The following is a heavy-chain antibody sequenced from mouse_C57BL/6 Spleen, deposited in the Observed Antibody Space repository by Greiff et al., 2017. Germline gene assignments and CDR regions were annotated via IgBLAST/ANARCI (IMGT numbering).Heavy chain of an antibody. CDR1: GYTFTDYY. J-gene: IGHJ4*01. CDR3: ARTAQATSNAMDY. CDR2: IYPGSGNT. Sequence: AQLQQSGAELVRPGASVKLSCKASGYTFTDYYINWVKQRPGQGLEWIARIYPGSGNTYYNEKFKGKATLTAEKSSSTAYMQLSSLTSEDSAVYFCARTAQATSNAMDYWGQGTSVTVSS. V-gene: IGHV1-76*01. D-gene: IGHD3-2*02.